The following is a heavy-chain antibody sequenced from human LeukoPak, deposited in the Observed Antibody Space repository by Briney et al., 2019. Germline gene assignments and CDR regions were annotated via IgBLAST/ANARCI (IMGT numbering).Heavy chain of an antibody. D-gene: IGHD2-2*01. V-gene: IGHV4-30-2*01. CDR2: IYHSGST. CDR3: ASRYCSSTSCYNTRFDY. J-gene: IGHJ4*02. CDR1: GGSISSGGYY. Sequence: SETLSLTCTVSGGSISSGGYYWSWIRQPPGKGLEWIGYIYHSGSTYYIPSLKSRVTISVDRSKNQFSLKLSSVTAADTAVYYCASRYCSSTSCYNTRFDYWGQGTLVTVSS.